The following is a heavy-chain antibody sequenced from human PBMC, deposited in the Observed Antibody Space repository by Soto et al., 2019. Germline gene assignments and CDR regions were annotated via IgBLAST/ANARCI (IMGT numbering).Heavy chain of an antibody. CDR3: ARGPAAYYYYYYYMDV. CDR2: VSGDGGST. V-gene: IGHV3-23*01. J-gene: IGHJ6*03. CDR1: GFTFNDYA. Sequence: DVQLLESGGGLVQPGGSLRLSCAASGFTFNDYAMSWVRQAPGKGLEWVSSVSGDGGSTYYADSVKGRFTISSDNSKNTLFLQMNGLRGEDTAVYYCARGPAAYYYYYYYMDVWGKGTAVTVSS. D-gene: IGHD2-2*01.